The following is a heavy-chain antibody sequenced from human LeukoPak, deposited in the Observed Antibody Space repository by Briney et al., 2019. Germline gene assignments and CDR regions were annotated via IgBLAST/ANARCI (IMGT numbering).Heavy chain of an antibody. J-gene: IGHJ4*02. Sequence: PSETLSLTCTVSGGSISSGDYYWSWIRQPPGKGLEWIGYIYYSGSTYYNPSLKSRVTISVDTSKNQFSLKLSSVTAADTAVYYCARERVTAPGGFGYWGQGTLVTVSS. D-gene: IGHD2-21*02. V-gene: IGHV4-30-4*01. CDR3: ARERVTAPGGFGY. CDR2: IYYSGST. CDR1: GGSISSGDYY.